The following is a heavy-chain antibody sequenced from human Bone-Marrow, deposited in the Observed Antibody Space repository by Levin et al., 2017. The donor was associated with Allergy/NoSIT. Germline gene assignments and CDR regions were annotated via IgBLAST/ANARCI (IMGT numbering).Heavy chain of an antibody. V-gene: IGHV4-34*01. Sequence: KPSETLSLTCGVSGGSFSGFYWTWIRQSPGTGLEWIGEINHSGITNYNPSFKSRATISVDPSKSQFSLNLISWTVADTSVYYCARPMGISVFDIWGQGTLVTVSS. CDR3: ARPMGISVFDI. CDR1: GGSFSGFY. D-gene: IGHD3-10*01. CDR2: INHSGIT. J-gene: IGHJ3*02.